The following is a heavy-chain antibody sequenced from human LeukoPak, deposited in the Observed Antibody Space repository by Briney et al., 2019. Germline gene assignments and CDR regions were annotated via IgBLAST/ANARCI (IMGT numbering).Heavy chain of an antibody. CDR2: IYYSGST. V-gene: IGHV4-39*02. Sequence: SETLSLTCTVSGGSISSSSYYWGWIRQPPGKGLEWIGSIYYSGSTYYNPSLKSRVTISVDTSKNQFSLKLSSVTAADTAVYYCAKEAGAYSGNSYVEWFDPWGQGTLSPSPQ. CDR3: AKEAGAYSGNSYVEWFDP. J-gene: IGHJ5*02. CDR1: GGSISSSSYY. D-gene: IGHD1-26*01.